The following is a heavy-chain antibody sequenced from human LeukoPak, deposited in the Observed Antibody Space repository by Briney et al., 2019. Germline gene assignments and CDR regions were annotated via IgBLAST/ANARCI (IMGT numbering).Heavy chain of an antibody. CDR2: ISWSSGSI. D-gene: IGHD2-15*01. Sequence: PGGSLRLSCAASGFTFDDYAMHWVRQAPGKGLEWVSGISWSSGSIGYADSVKGRFTISRDNAKNSLYLQMNSLRAEDTALYYCAKDGYCSGGSCYFDYWGQGTLVTVSS. V-gene: IGHV3-9*01. J-gene: IGHJ4*02. CDR3: AKDGYCSGGSCYFDY. CDR1: GFTFDDYA.